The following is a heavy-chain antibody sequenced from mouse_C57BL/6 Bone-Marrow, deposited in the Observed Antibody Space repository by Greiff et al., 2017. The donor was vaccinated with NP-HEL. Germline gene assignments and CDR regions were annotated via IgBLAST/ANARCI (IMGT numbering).Heavy chain of an antibody. CDR2: ISNGGGST. V-gene: IGHV5-12*01. D-gene: IGHD1-1*01. J-gene: IGHJ3*01. CDR3: ARHALDYYGSSSAWFAY. Sequence: EVQLVESGGGLVQPGGSLKLSCAASGFTFSDYYMYWVRQTPEKRLEWVAYISNGGGSTYYPDTVKGRFTISRDNAKNTLYLQMSRLKSEDTAMYYCARHALDYYGSSSAWFAYWGQGTLVTVSA. CDR1: GFTFSDYY.